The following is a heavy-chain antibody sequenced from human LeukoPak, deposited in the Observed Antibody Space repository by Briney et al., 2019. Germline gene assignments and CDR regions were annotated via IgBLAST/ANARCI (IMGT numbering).Heavy chain of an antibody. CDR2: INPSGGST. V-gene: IGHV1-46*01. Sequence: ASVKVSCKASGYTFTSYYMHWVRQAPGQGLEWMGIINPSGGSTSYAQKFQGRVTVTRDMSTSTVYMELSSLRSEDTAVYSCARDLYGANSGAFDIWGQGTMATVSS. J-gene: IGHJ3*02. CDR3: ARDLYGANSGAFDI. CDR1: GYTFTSYY. D-gene: IGHD4-23*01.